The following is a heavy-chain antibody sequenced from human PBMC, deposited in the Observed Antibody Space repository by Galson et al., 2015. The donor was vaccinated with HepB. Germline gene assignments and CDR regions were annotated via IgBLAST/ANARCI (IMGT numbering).Heavy chain of an antibody. V-gene: IGHV3-30-3*01. J-gene: IGHJ4*02. D-gene: IGHD6-19*01. CDR1: GFTFSSYA. CDR3: ARAEGYIISVAGTDY. CDR2: ISYDGSNK. Sequence: SLRLSCAASGFTFSSYAMHWVRQAPGKGLEWVAVISYDGSNKYYADSVKGRFTISRDNSKNTLYLQMNSLRAEDTAVYYCARAEGYIISVAGTDYWGQGTLVTVSS.